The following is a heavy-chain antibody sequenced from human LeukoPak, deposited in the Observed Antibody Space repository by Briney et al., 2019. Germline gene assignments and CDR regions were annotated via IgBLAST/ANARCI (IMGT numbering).Heavy chain of an antibody. CDR2: INPNSGGT. V-gene: IGHV1-2*02. Sequence: RASVKVSCKASGYTFTGYYMHWVRQAPGQGLEWMGWINPNSGGTNYAQKFQGRATMTRDTSISTAYMELSRLRSDDTAVYYCARERSYREVDYWGQGTLVTVSS. CDR3: ARERSYREVDY. CDR1: GYTFTGYY. J-gene: IGHJ4*02. D-gene: IGHD1-26*01.